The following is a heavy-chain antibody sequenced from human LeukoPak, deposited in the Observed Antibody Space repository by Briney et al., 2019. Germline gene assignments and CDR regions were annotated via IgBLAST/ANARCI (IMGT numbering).Heavy chain of an antibody. V-gene: IGHV1-2*06. Sequence: GASVKVSCKASGYTFTGSYMHWVPQAPGQGLEWMGRINPNSGGTNYAQKFQGRVTLTRNTSISPAYMELSRLRADDTAVYYCASGTTVTTLRAFDIWGQGTMVTVSS. J-gene: IGHJ3*02. D-gene: IGHD4-17*01. CDR3: ASGTTVTTLRAFDI. CDR1: GYTFTGSY. CDR2: INPNSGGT.